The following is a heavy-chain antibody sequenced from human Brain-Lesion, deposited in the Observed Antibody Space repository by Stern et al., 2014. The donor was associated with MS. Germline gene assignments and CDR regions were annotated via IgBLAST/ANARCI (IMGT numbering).Heavy chain of an antibody. J-gene: IGHJ4*02. CDR3: ATLSPGAGGNYYRHFDY. V-gene: IGHV1-24*01. D-gene: IGHD1-26*01. CDR2: FDPEDGET. Sequence: QLVQSGAEVKKPGASVKVSCKVSGYNLTELSMHWVRQAPRKGLEWMGGFDPEDGETIYAQKFQGRVTMTEDTSTDTAYMELSSLRSEDTAVYYCATLSPGAGGNYYRHFDYWGQGTLVTVAS. CDR1: GYNLTELS.